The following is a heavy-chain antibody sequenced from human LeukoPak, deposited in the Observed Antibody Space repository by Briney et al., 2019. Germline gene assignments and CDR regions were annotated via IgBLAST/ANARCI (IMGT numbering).Heavy chain of an antibody. V-gene: IGHV3-11*01. CDR1: GFTFSDYY. D-gene: IGHD2-2*02. CDR3: AREEGGDCSRTSCYTSS. CDR2: ISGSGSTT. Sequence: GGSLRLSCAASGFTFSDYYKSWIRQAPGKGLEWVSYISGSGSTTYYADSVKGRFTISRDNAKNSLYLQMNSLRVEDTAVYYCAREEGGDCSRTSCYTSSWGQGTQVTVST. J-gene: IGHJ4*02.